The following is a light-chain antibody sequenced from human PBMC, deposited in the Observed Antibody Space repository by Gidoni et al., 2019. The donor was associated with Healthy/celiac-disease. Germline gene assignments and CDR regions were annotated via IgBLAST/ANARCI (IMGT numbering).Light chain of an antibody. V-gene: IGKV3-11*01. CDR3: QQRSNWPPSIT. CDR2: DAS. CDR1: QSVSSY. Sequence: EIVLTQSPATLSLSLGERATLSCRASQSVSSYLAWYQQKPGQAPRLLNYDASNRATGIPARFSGSGSGTDFTLTISSLEPEDFAVYYCQQRSNWPPSITFGQGTRLEIK. J-gene: IGKJ5*01.